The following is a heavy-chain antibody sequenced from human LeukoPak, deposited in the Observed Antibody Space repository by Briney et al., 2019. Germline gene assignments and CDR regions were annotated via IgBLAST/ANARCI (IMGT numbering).Heavy chain of an antibody. Sequence: PGGSLRLSCAASGFTFSSYAMSWVRQAPGKGLEWVSAISGSGGSTYYADSVKGRFTISRDNSKNTLYLQMNSLRAEDAAVYYCAKDGNIAVAGNFDYWGQGTLVTVSS. CDR1: GFTFSSYA. CDR2: ISGSGGST. J-gene: IGHJ4*02. CDR3: AKDGNIAVAGNFDY. D-gene: IGHD6-19*01. V-gene: IGHV3-23*01.